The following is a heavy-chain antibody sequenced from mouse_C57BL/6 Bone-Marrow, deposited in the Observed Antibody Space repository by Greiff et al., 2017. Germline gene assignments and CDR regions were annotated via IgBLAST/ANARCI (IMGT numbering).Heavy chain of an antibody. V-gene: IGHV1-81*01. Sequence: VQLVESGAELARPGASVKLSCKASGYTFPSYGISWVKQRTGQGLEWIGEIYPRSGNTYYNEKFKGKATLTADKSSSTAYMELRSLTAEDSAVYFCAREDEGYDGFAYWGQGTLVTVSA. CDR1: GYTFPSYG. CDR3: AREDEGYDGFAY. D-gene: IGHD2-2*01. CDR2: IYPRSGNT. J-gene: IGHJ3*01.